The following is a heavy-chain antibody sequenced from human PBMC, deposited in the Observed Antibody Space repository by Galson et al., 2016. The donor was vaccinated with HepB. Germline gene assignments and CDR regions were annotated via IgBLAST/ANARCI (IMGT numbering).Heavy chain of an antibody. CDR3: ARRVTGYFDL. CDR2: IIPILGIA. Sequence: SVKVSCKASGGTFSNYAISWVRQAPGQGLEWMGGIIPILGIANYAQKFQGRVTITADKSTSTAYMELSSLRSEDTAMYYCARRVTGYFDLWGRGTLVSVSS. V-gene: IGHV1-69*10. CDR1: GGTFSNYA. J-gene: IGHJ2*01. D-gene: IGHD5-18*01.